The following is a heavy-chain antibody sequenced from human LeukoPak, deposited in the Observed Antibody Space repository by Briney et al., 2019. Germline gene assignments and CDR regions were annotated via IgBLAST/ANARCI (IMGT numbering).Heavy chain of an antibody. CDR2: INPNSGGT. CDR1: GYTFTGYY. V-gene: IGHV1-2*06. Sequence: GASVKVSCKASGYTFTGYYMHWVRQAPGQGLEWMGRINPNSGGTNYAQKFQGRVTMTRDTSITTAYMELSRLRSDDTALYYCARDPPGDSGLDYWGQGTLVTVSS. CDR3: ARDPPGDSGLDY. J-gene: IGHJ4*02. D-gene: IGHD1-26*01.